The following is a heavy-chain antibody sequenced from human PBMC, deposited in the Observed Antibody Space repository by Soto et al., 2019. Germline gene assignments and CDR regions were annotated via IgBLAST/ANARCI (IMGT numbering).Heavy chain of an antibody. CDR3: ARSYGSGRNLRPYDY. CDR2: ISVNNDNT. D-gene: IGHD3-10*01. Sequence: ASVKVSFKASCYTFTSYHINWVRQAPGQGLEWMGWISVNNDNTNYVQKLQGRVTMTTDTSTSTAYMELRSLRSDDTAIYYCARSYGSGRNLRPYDYWGQGSLVTVSS. V-gene: IGHV1-18*01. CDR1: CYTFTSYH. J-gene: IGHJ4*02.